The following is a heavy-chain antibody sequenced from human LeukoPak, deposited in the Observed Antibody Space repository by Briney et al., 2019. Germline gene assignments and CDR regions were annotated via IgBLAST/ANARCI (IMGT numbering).Heavy chain of an antibody. Sequence: GGSLRLSCVASGFTFSYSVMHWVRQAPGKGLEWVAFISRDGSNEDYADSVKGRFTISRDNSKATLYLQMNSLRAEDTAVYYCASAYYDQSFDYWGQGTLVTVSS. V-gene: IGHV3-30*04. D-gene: IGHD3-22*01. CDR2: ISRDGSNE. J-gene: IGHJ4*02. CDR1: GFTFSYSV. CDR3: ASAYYDQSFDY.